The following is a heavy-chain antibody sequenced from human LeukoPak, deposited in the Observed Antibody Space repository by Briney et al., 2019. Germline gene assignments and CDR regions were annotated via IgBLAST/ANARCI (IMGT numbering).Heavy chain of an antibody. CDR2: ISWNSGSI. Sequence: GGSLRLSCAASGFTFDDYAMHWVRQAPGKGLEWVSGISWNSGSIGCADSVKGRFTISRDNAKNSLYLQMNSLRAEDMALYYCAKGFRSGWSYDAFDIWGQGTMVTVSS. CDR1: GFTFDDYA. V-gene: IGHV3-9*03. D-gene: IGHD6-19*01. CDR3: AKGFRSGWSYDAFDI. J-gene: IGHJ3*02.